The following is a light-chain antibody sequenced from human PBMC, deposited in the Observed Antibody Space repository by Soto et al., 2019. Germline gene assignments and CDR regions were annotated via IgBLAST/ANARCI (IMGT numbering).Light chain of an antibody. CDR3: HSYDVSLSGPV. CDR2: DNN. J-gene: IGLJ2*01. Sequence: QSVLTQPPSLSGAPGQRVTISCTGSSSNIGAGYDVHWYQPLPGTAPRVLIYDNNSRPSGVPDRFSGSKSGTSASLAITGLQAEDEADYYCHSYDVSLSGPVFGGGTKLTVL. CDR1: SSNIGAGYD. V-gene: IGLV1-40*01.